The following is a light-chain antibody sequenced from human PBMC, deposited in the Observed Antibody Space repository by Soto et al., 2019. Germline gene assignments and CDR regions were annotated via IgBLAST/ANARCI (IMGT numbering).Light chain of an antibody. CDR3: QQYNSYST. CDR1: QSISRR. Sequence: IQLTQSPYTLSGCAGERVALTCRASQSISRRLAWYQQKPGKAPKLLIYDASSLESGVPSRFSGSGSGTEFTLTISSLQPDDFATYYCQQYNSYSTFGQGTKVDIK. CDR2: DAS. V-gene: IGKV1-5*01. J-gene: IGKJ1*01.